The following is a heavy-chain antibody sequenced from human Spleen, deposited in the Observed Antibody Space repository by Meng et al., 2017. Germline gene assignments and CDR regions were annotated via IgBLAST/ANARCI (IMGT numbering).Heavy chain of an antibody. CDR3: AGLYSGSPHGGSFEI. J-gene: IGHJ3*02. Sequence: SETLSLTCTVSGGSITSGAYYWSWIRQYPGRGLEWIGYIYHSGSTDYNPSLRSLATISVDTSKNQFSLKLSSVTAADTAVYYCAGLYSGSPHGGSFEIWGQGTMVTVSS. CDR2: IYHSGST. CDR1: GGSITSGAYY. V-gene: IGHV4-31*01. D-gene: IGHD1-26*01.